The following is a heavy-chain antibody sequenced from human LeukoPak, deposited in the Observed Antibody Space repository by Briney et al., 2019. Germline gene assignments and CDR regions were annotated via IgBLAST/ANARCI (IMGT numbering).Heavy chain of an antibody. CDR3: AKDPHSSSWCYFDS. CDR1: RFTFSYFA. CDR2: LSDDGSNK. J-gene: IGHJ4*02. Sequence: ARSLTLSCAASRFTFSYFAMHWVRQAPGKGLEWVAVLSDDGSNKFYADSVKGRFTISRDNSKNTLYLQMNSLRAEDTAFYYCAKDPHSSSWCYFDSWGQGSMVTVSS. V-gene: IGHV3-30*18. D-gene: IGHD6-13*01.